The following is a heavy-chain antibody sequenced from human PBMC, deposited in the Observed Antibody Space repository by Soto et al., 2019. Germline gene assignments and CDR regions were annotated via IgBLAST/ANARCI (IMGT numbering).Heavy chain of an antibody. CDR1: GYPVTAYY. D-gene: IGHD3-3*01. V-gene: IGHV1-2*02. CDR2: INPATGAA. J-gene: IGHJ3*02. Sequence: QLHLVQSGAVVKKPGASVTVSCSASGYPVTAYYMHWVRQAPGRGLEWMGGINPATGAAKYTQTCQGRVTLTTDPSTSTGFIELSGLTSDDTAGFYVARGGGVGVAGSAAFDMWGQGTLFTVSS. CDR3: ARGGGVGVAGSAAFDM.